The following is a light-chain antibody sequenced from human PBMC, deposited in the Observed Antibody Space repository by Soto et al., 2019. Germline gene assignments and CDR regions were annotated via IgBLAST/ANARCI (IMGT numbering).Light chain of an antibody. Sequence: NFMLTQPHSVSESPGKTVTISCTRSSGSIASNYVQWYQQRPGSAPTTVIYEDNQRPSGVPDRFSGSIDSSSNSASLTISGLKTEDEADYCCQSYDSSNRGVVFGGGTQLTVL. CDR3: QSYDSSNRGVV. CDR2: EDN. V-gene: IGLV6-57*04. J-gene: IGLJ2*01. CDR1: SGSIASNY.